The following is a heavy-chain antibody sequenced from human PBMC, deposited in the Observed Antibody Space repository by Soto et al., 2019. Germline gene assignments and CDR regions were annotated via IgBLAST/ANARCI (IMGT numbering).Heavy chain of an antibody. D-gene: IGHD4-4*01. CDR1: EFKIVDYA. CDR3: AKDLYSNYGAALGI. V-gene: IGHV3-9*01. Sequence: VCKAAAEFKIVDYAMHWIRKAQGKGLEWVSGISWNSDNIGYADSVKGRFTISRDNVKNSLYLQMNSLRAEDTALYYCAKDLYSNYGAALGIWGQGTMVTVSS. J-gene: IGHJ3*02. CDR2: ISWNSDNI.